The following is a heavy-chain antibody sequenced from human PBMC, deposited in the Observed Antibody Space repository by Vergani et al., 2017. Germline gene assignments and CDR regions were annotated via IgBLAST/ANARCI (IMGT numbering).Heavy chain of an antibody. CDR3: TTAPQYYYDSSGCSRPFDY. J-gene: IGHJ4*02. Sequence: EVQLVESGGGLVKPGGFLRLSCAASGFTFSNAWMSWVRQAPGKGLEWVGRIKSKTDGGTTDYAAPVKGRFTISRDDSKNTLYLQMNSLKTEDTAVYYCTTAPQYYYDSSGCSRPFDYWGQGTLVTVSS. D-gene: IGHD3-22*01. V-gene: IGHV3-15*01. CDR1: GFTFSNAW. CDR2: IKSKTDGGTT.